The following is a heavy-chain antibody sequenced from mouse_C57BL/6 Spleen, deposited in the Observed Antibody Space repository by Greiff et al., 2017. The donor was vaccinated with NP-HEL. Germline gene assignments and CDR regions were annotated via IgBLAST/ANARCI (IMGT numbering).Heavy chain of an antibody. V-gene: IGHV1-82*01. Sequence: VQLQQSGPELVKPGASVKISCKASGYAFSSSWMNWVKQRPGKGLEWIGRIYPGDGDTNYNGKFKGKATLTADKSSSTAYMQLSSLTSEDSAVYFCARRIWEGYFDVWGTGTTVTVSS. J-gene: IGHJ1*03. CDR3: ARRIWEGYFDV. CDR2: IYPGDGDT. D-gene: IGHD4-1*01. CDR1: GYAFSSSW.